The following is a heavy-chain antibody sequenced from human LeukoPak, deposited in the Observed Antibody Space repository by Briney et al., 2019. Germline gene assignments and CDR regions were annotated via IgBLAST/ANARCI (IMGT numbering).Heavy chain of an antibody. CDR2: INHSGST. CDR1: GGSFSGYY. CDR3: ASSLPGIAVAAL. D-gene: IGHD6-19*01. Sequence: PSETLSLTCAVCGGSFSGYYWSWIRQPPGKGLEWIGEINHSGSTNYNPSLKSRVTISVDTSKNQFSLKLSSVTAADTAVYYCASSLPGIAVAALWGQGTLVTVSS. J-gene: IGHJ4*02. V-gene: IGHV4-34*01.